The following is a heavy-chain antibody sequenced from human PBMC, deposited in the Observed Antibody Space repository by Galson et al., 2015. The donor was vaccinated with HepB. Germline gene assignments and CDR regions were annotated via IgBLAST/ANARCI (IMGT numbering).Heavy chain of an antibody. CDR2: IVAGSGYT. Sequence: SVKVSCKASGFPFTSSAIQWVRQARGQRLEWIGWIVAGSGYTSYAQRFHERVTITRDMTTSTAYMDLSSLRSEDTAVYYCAAVHDYIWGSYRSVPRPYYFDYWGQGTLVTVSS. V-gene: IGHV1-58*02. J-gene: IGHJ4*02. D-gene: IGHD3-16*02. CDR1: GFPFTSSA. CDR3: AAVHDYIWGSYRSVPRPYYFDY.